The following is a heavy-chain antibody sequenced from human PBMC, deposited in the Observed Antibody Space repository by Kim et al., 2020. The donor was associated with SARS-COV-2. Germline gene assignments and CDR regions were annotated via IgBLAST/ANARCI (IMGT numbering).Heavy chain of an antibody. V-gene: IGHV3-73*01. D-gene: IGHD4-17*01. J-gene: IGHJ4*02. CDR3: KSGVTTSDH. CDR2: VRSKANSYAT. CDR1: GLKFNGSA. Sequence: GGSLRLSCAASGLKFNGSAMHWVRQASGKGLQWVGRVRSKANSYATAYAASVKGRFTISRDDSQNMVYLQMNSLKIEDTAVYYCKSGVTTSDHWGQGTLVTVSS.